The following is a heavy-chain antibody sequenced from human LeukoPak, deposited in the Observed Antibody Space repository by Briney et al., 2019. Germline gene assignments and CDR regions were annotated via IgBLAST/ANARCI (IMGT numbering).Heavy chain of an antibody. CDR2: IRYDESDK. CDR1: GFTFSRYG. V-gene: IGHV3-30*02. CDR3: AKEVLELRLTRGFDY. D-gene: IGHD1-7*01. J-gene: IGHJ4*02. Sequence: GGSLRLSCAASGFTFSRYGIRWVRQAPGKGLEWVAFIRYDESDKYYADSVKGRFTISRDNSKNTLYLQMNSLRAEDTAVYYCAKEVLELRLTRGFDYWGQGTLVTVSP.